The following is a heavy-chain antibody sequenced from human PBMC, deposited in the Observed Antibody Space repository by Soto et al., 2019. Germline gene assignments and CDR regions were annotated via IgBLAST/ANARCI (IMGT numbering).Heavy chain of an antibody. J-gene: IGHJ6*02. Sequence: EVQLVESGGGLVQPGRSLRLSCAVSGITFDAYAMHWVRQGPGKALEWVAGVSWNGDIIGYVDSVRGRFTISRDTAKRSLYLEMTSLRIEETALYYCAKGGGFGDLLARYGMDVWGQGTTVTVSS. D-gene: IGHD3-10*01. V-gene: IGHV3-9*01. CDR3: AKGGGFGDLLARYGMDV. CDR2: VSWNGDII. CDR1: GITFDAYA.